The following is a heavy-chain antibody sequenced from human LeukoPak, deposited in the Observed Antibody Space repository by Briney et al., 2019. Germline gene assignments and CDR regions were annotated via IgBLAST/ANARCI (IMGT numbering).Heavy chain of an antibody. D-gene: IGHD4-11*01. Sequence: GGSLRLSCAASGFTFSNYGIHWVRQAPGKGLEWVAVISSDGSNKYYADSVKGRFTISRDNSKNTLYLQMNSLRAEDTAVYYCARGDSNDSKWFDPWGQGTLVTVSS. CDR2: ISSDGSNK. J-gene: IGHJ5*02. V-gene: IGHV3-30*03. CDR3: ARGDSNDSKWFDP. CDR1: GFTFSNYG.